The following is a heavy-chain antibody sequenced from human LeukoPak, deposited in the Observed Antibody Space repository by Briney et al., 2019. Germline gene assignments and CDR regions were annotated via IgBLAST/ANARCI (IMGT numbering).Heavy chain of an antibody. CDR2: VFYSLGT. CDR1: GGSISSYY. CDR3: ASLVIP. V-gene: IGHV4-59*01. J-gene: IGHJ5*02. Sequence: KPSETLSLTCTVSGGSISSYYWSWIRQPPGKGLEWIGYVFYSLGTNYNPSLKSRVTISIDTSKNHFSLKLTSVTAADTAVYYCASLVIPWGQGILVTVSS. D-gene: IGHD3-10*01.